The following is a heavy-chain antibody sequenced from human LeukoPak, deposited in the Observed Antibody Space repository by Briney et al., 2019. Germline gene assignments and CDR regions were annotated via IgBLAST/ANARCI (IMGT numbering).Heavy chain of an antibody. D-gene: IGHD3-16*01. CDR3: AGGWGRGQFDY. J-gene: IGHJ4*02. CDR2: INSDGTST. CDR1: GFTFSSYW. Sequence: GGSLRLSCAASGFTFSSYWMHWVRQAPGKGLVWVSRINSDGTSTGYADSVKGRFTISRDNAKNTLYLQMNSLRAEDTAVYSCAGGWGRGQFDYWGQGTLVTVPS. V-gene: IGHV3-74*01.